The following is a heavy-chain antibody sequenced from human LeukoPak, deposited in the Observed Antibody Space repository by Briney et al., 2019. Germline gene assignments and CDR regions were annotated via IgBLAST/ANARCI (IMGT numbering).Heavy chain of an antibody. J-gene: IGHJ6*02. CDR3: ARDGGYGGNSYHYYYGMDV. Sequence: SETLSLTCTVSSGSISSYYWSWIRQHPGKGLEWIGYIYYSGSTYYNPSLKSRVTISVDTSKNQFSLKLSSVTAADTAVYYCARDGGYGGNSYHYYYGMDVWGQGTTVTVSS. CDR1: SGSISSYY. V-gene: IGHV4-59*06. CDR2: IYYSGST. D-gene: IGHD4-23*01.